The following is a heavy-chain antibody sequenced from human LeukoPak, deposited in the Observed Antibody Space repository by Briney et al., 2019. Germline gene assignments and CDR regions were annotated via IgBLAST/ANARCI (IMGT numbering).Heavy chain of an antibody. CDR1: GFTFSSYG. D-gene: IGHD6-6*01. J-gene: IGHJ4*02. Sequence: GRSLRLSCAASGFTFSSYGMHWVRQAPGKGLEWVSSISSSSSYIYYADSVKGRFTISRDNAKNSLYLQMNSLRAEDTAVYYCARDLALSSSVFKDGNYWGQGTLVTVSS. V-gene: IGHV3-21*01. CDR3: ARDLALSSSVFKDGNY. CDR2: ISSSSSYI.